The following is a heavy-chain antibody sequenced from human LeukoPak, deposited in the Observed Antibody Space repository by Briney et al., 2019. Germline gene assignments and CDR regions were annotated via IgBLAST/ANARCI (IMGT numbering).Heavy chain of an antibody. CDR1: GFTFSTYG. J-gene: IGHJ4*02. Sequence: GGSLRLSCAASGFTFSTYGMHWVRQAPGKGLEWVAFIRYDGSNKYYADSVKGRFTISRDNSKSTLYLQMNSLRSEDTALYYCAKDSLGYCTGGSCYWNDYWGQGTLVTVSA. CDR2: IRYDGSNK. V-gene: IGHV3-30*02. D-gene: IGHD2-15*01. CDR3: AKDSLGYCTGGSCYWNDY.